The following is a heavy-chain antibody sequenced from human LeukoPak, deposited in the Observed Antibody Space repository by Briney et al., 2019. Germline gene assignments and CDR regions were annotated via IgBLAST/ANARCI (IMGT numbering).Heavy chain of an antibody. J-gene: IGHJ4*02. CDR1: GYSFTRYW. D-gene: IGHD5-24*01. CDR3: ARHGFGRDRYNTLDY. Sequence: GESLKISCKGSGYSFTRYWIGWVGQMPGKGLEWIGIIYPGDSDTRYSPSFQGQVTISADKSISTAYLQWSSLKASDTPMYYCARHGFGRDRYNTLDYWGQGTLVTVSS. CDR2: IYPGDSDT. V-gene: IGHV5-51*01.